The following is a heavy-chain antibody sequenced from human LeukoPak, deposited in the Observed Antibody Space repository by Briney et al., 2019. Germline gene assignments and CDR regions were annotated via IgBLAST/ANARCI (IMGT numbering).Heavy chain of an antibody. J-gene: IGHJ4*02. V-gene: IGHV3-7*03. CDR2: IKQDGSDK. CDR3: AKSRTFDY. CDR1: GFTFSSYW. Sequence: GGSLRLSCAASGFTFSSYWISWVRQAPGKGLEWVANIKQDGSDKYYVDSVKGRFTISRDNAKNSLYLQMNSLRAEDTAVYYCAKSRTFDYWGQGTLVTVSP.